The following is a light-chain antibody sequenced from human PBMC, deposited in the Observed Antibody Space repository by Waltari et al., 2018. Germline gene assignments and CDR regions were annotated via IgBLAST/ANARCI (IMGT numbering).Light chain of an antibody. V-gene: IGLV1-47*01. J-gene: IGLJ1*01. CDR2: RDD. CDR1: NSNIGRNS. Sequence: QSVLTQPPSVSGTPGQTVTISCFGTNSNIGRNSVFWYQQLPGTAPKLLIYRDDQRPSGVPDRFSGSKSGTSAFLAIRGLRSEDEADYYCAAWDDSLSVSYVFGSGTKVTV. CDR3: AAWDDSLSVSYV.